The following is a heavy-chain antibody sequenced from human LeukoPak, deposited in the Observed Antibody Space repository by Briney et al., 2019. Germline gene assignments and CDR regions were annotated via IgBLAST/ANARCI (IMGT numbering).Heavy chain of an antibody. V-gene: IGHV3-48*02. Sequence: PGGSLRLSCAASGFTFSSYEMNWVRRAPGKGLEWVSCISSSSSTIYYADSVKGRFTISRDNAKNSLYLQMNSLRDEDTAVYYCASQPPQDCSGGSCYPGTGFDYWGQGTLVTVSS. D-gene: IGHD2-15*01. CDR3: ASQPPQDCSGGSCYPGTGFDY. J-gene: IGHJ4*02. CDR2: ISSSSSTI. CDR1: GFTFSSYE.